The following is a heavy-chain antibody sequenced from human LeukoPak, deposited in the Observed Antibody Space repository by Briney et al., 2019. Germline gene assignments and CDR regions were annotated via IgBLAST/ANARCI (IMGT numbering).Heavy chain of an antibody. CDR1: GFTFSSYS. V-gene: IGHV3-48*02. CDR2: ISSSSSTI. Sequence: GGSLRLSCAASGFTFSSYSMNWVRQAPGKGLEWASYISSSSSTIYYADSVKGRFTISRDNAKNSLYPQMNSLRDEDTAVYYCARDMAAAGTIFDYWGQGTLVTVSS. CDR3: ARDMAAAGTIFDY. D-gene: IGHD6-13*01. J-gene: IGHJ4*02.